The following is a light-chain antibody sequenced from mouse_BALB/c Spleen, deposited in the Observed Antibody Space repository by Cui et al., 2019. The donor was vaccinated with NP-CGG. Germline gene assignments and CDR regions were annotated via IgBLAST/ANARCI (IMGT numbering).Light chain of an antibody. CDR3: TLWYSNHWV. V-gene: IGLV1*01. Sequence: VVTLESVLTTSPGETVTLTCRSSTGAVTTSNYANWVQEKPDHLFTGLIGGTNNRAPGVPARFSGSLIGDKAALTITGAQTEDEAIYFCTLWYSNHWVFGGGTKLTVL. CDR2: GTN. CDR1: TGAVTTSNY. J-gene: IGLJ1*01.